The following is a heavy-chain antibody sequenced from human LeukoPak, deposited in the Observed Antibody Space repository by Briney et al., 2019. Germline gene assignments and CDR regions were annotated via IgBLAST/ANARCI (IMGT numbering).Heavy chain of an antibody. D-gene: IGHD1-26*01. CDR3: ATDRSSFGGSYDGYYFDY. CDR1: GYTLTELS. Sequence: ASVKVSCKVSGYTLTELSMHWVRQAPRKGLEWMGGFDPEDGETIYAQKFQGRVTMTEDTSTDTAYMELSSLRSEDTAVYYCATDRSSFGGSYDGYYFDYWGQGTLVTVSS. V-gene: IGHV1-24*01. CDR2: FDPEDGET. J-gene: IGHJ4*02.